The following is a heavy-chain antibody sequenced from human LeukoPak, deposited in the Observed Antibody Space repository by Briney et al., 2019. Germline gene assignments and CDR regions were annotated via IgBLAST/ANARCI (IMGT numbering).Heavy chain of an antibody. CDR1: GYTFTSYD. V-gene: IGHV1-8*01. CDR2: MNPNSGNT. Sequence: ASVKVSCKASGYTFTSYDINWVRQATGQGLEWMGWMNPNSGNTGYAQKFQGRVTMTRNTSISTAYMELSSLRSEDTAVYYWARGTSRTPYYYYYIDVWGKGTTVTVSS. CDR3: ARGTSRTPYYYYYIDV. J-gene: IGHJ6*03.